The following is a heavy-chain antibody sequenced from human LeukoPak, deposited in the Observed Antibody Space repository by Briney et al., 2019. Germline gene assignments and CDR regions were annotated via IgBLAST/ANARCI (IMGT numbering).Heavy chain of an antibody. CDR1: GGSISSYY. Sequence: PSETLSLTCTVSGGSISSYYWSWIRQPAGKGLEWIGRIYTSGSTNYNPSLKSRVTMSVDTSKNQFSLKLSPVTAADTAVYYCARDGGSGYYHYYYYYMDVWGKGTTVTVSS. D-gene: IGHD3-22*01. J-gene: IGHJ6*03. CDR2: IYTSGST. CDR3: ARDGGSGYYHYYYYYMDV. V-gene: IGHV4-4*07.